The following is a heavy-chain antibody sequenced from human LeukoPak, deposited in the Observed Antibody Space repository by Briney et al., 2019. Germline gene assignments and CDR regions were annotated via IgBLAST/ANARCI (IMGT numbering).Heavy chain of an antibody. CDR1: GASISSGGYF. J-gene: IGHJ4*02. CDR2: ISYSGSP. V-gene: IGHV4-31*03. Sequence: PSETLSLTCTVSGASISSGGYFWTWIRQHPGKGLEWIGYISYSGSPYYSPSLESRVTISADTSQNQFSLKLNSVTAADTAIYYCARLFCSGASCCRGGGFDYWGQGTLVTVSS. D-gene: IGHD2-15*01. CDR3: ARLFCSGASCCRGGGFDY.